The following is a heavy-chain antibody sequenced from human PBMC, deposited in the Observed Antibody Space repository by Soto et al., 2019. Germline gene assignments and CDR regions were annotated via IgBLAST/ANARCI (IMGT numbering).Heavy chain of an antibody. CDR1: GGSISSYY. CDR3: ARFSKLYQSSGWYYYYYGMDV. CDR2: IYYSGST. Sequence: PSETLSLTCTVSGGSISSYYWSWIRQPPGKGLEWIGYIYYSGSTNYNPSLKSRVTISVDTSKNQFSLKLSSVTAADTAVYYCARFSKLYQSSGWYYYYYGMDVWGQGTTGTVSS. D-gene: IGHD6-19*01. V-gene: IGHV4-59*01. J-gene: IGHJ6*02.